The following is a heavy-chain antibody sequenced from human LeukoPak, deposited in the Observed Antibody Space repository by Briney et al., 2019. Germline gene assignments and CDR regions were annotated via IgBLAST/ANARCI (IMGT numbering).Heavy chain of an antibody. CDR3: ASPYNILGYCSGGSRYPDAFDI. D-gene: IGHD2-15*01. CDR1: GYSFTSYW. V-gene: IGHV5-51*01. J-gene: IGHJ3*02. CDR2: SYPGDSDT. Sequence: GESLKISCKGSGYSFTSYWIGWVRQMPGKGLEGMGISYPGDSDTRYSPSFQGQVTISADKSISTAYLQWSSLKASDTAMYYCASPYNILGYCSGGSRYPDAFDIWGQGTMVTVSS.